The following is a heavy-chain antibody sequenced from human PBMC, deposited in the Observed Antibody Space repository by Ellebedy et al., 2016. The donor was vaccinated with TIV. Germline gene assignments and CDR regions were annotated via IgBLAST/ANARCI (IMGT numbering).Heavy chain of an antibody. CDR3: AKLAGISSWYAEY. Sequence: GESLKISCAASGFSLTGSDLHWVRRRRGKGLEWVAASGAAGDTTYADSVRGRFTISRDNSINTLYLQMNSLRADDTAIYYCAKLAGISSWYAEYWGQGTLVTVSS. D-gene: IGHD6-13*01. CDR1: GFSLTGSD. V-gene: IGHV3-13*01. CDR2: SGAAGDT. J-gene: IGHJ4*02.